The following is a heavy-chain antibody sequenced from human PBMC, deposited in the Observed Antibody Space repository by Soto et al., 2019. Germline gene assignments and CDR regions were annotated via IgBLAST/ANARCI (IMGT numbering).Heavy chain of an antibody. V-gene: IGHV1-69*01. CDR3: ARSQGSSSSLDIYYYYYYGMDV. Sequence: QVQLVQSGAEVKKPGSSVKVSCKAPGGTFSTYAISWVRQAPGQGLEWMGGVIPIFGKPKYAQKFQGRVTITADESTSTGYMELRSLRSEDTAVYYCARSQGSSSSLDIYYYYYYGMDVWGQGTTVTVSS. J-gene: IGHJ6*02. CDR2: VIPIFGKP. D-gene: IGHD2-2*01. CDR1: GGTFSTYA.